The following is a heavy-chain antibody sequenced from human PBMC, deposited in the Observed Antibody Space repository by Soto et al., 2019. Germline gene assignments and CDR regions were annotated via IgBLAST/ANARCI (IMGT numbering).Heavy chain of an antibody. D-gene: IGHD4-17*01. J-gene: IGHJ3*02. CDR3: ARDPPGAVTMGAFDI. V-gene: IGHV1-69*06. CDR2: IIPIFGTA. CDR1: GGTFSSYA. Sequence: GASVKVSCKASGGTFSSYAISWVRQAPGQGLEWMGGIIPIFGTANYAQKFQGRVTITADKSTSTAYMELSSLRSEDTAVYYCARDPPGAVTMGAFDIWGPGTMLTVSS.